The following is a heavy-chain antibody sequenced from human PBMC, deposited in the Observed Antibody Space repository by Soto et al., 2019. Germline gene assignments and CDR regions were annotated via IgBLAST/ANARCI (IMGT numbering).Heavy chain of an antibody. CDR3: AKEWGKYSSSFYGLGV. CDR1: GFTFSNYG. Sequence: SGGSLRLSCAAAGFTFSNYGMHWVRQAPGKGLEWVSSIANDGSNKCYADSVKGRLTISRDNSKDTLYLQLSSLRDEDAAVYYCAKEWGKYSSSFYGLGVWGQGTTVTVSS. D-gene: IGHD6-6*01. CDR2: IANDGSNK. V-gene: IGHV3-30*18. J-gene: IGHJ6*02.